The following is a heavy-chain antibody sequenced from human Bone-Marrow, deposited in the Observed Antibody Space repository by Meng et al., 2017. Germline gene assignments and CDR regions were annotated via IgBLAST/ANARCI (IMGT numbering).Heavy chain of an antibody. CDR1: GYHYPVHY. J-gene: IGHJ4*02. Sequence: VRRGHAGAEVKKTGASVKVSCKPSGYHYPVHYIHWVRRAPGKGIEWMGRINPKSGDTHYAQKFQARVTMTGDTSISTAYMELSGLRSDDTAMYYCARDEDISAAGKLFGDYWGQGTLVTVSS. CDR3: ARDEDISAAGKLFGDY. V-gene: IGHV1-2*06. CDR2: INPKSGDT. D-gene: IGHD6-25*01.